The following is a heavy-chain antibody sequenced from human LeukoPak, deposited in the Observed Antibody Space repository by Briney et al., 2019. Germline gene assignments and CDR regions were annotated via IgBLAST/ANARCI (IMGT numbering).Heavy chain of an antibody. J-gene: IGHJ1*01. V-gene: IGHV3-53*01. D-gene: IGHD3-22*01. CDR1: GFTFSSNY. CDR3: ARAPRYDSSGYYYVGYFQH. CDR2: IYSGGST. Sequence: GGSLRLSCAASGFTFSSNYMSWVRQAPGKGLEWVSVIYSGGSTYYADSVKGRFTISRDNSKNTLYLQMNSLRAEDTAVYYCARAPRYDSSGYYYVGYFQHWGQGTLVTVSS.